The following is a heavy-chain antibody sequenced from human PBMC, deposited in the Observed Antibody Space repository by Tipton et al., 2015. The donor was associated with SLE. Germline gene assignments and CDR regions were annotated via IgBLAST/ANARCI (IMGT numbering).Heavy chain of an antibody. J-gene: IGHJ2*01. CDR3: ARNLGPEWMATKRGYFDL. CDR2: ISAYNGNT. D-gene: IGHD5-24*01. Sequence: QVQLVQSGAEVKKPGASVKVSCKASGYTFTSYGISWVRQAPGQGLEWMGWISAYNGNTNYAQKLQGRVTMTTDTSTSTAYMELRSLRSDDTAVYYCARNLGPEWMATKRGYFDLWGRGTLVSVSS. CDR1: GYTFTSYG. V-gene: IGHV1-18*01.